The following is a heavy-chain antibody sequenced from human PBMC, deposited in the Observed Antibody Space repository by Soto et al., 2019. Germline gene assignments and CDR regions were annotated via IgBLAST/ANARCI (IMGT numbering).Heavy chain of an antibody. Sequence: SVKVSCKASGGTFSSYAISWVRQAPGQGLEWMGGIIPIFGTANYAQKFQGRVTITADESTSTAYMELSSLRSEDTAVYYCARSLIVLVPAAIVGMDVWGQGTTVTVS. CDR1: GGTFSSYA. CDR2: IIPIFGTA. J-gene: IGHJ6*02. CDR3: ARSLIVLVPAAIVGMDV. V-gene: IGHV1-69*13. D-gene: IGHD2-2*01.